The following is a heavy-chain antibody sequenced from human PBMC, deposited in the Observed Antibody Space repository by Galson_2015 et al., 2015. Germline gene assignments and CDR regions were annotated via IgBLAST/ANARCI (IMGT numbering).Heavy chain of an antibody. CDR1: GGSISSYY. V-gene: IGHV4-59*01. CDR3: ARAYYDYVWGSYRPYGMDV. Sequence: TLSLTCTVSGGSISSYYWSWIRQPPGKGLEWIGYIYYSGSTNYNPSLKSRVTISVDTSKNQFSLKLSSVTAADTAVYYCARAYYDYVWGSYRPYGMDVWGQGTTVTVSS. J-gene: IGHJ6*02. D-gene: IGHD3-16*02. CDR2: IYYSGST.